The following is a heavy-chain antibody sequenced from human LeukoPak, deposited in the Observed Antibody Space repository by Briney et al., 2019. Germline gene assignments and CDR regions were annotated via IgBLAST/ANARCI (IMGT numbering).Heavy chain of an antibody. D-gene: IGHD2-8*01. V-gene: IGHV4-61*02. CDR1: GGSISSGSYY. CDR2: IYTSGST. Sequence: PSQTLSLTCTVSGGSISSGSYYWSWLRQPAGKGLEWIGRIYTSGSTNYNPSLKSRVTISVNTSNNQFSLKLSSVTAADTAVYYCARVRSQYVDYWGQGTLVTVSS. J-gene: IGHJ4*02. CDR3: ARVRSQYVDY.